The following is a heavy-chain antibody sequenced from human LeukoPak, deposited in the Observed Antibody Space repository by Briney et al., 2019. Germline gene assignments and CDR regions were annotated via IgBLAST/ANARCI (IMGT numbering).Heavy chain of an antibody. V-gene: IGHV3-33*03. D-gene: IGHD6-13*01. CDR1: GFTFPTYG. CDR2: IYFDGSKK. J-gene: IGHJ4*02. Sequence: GSLRLSCLASGFTFPTYGIHWVRQAPGKGLEWVALIYFDGSKKYYADSVKGRFTISRDNSNNTLYLEMNRLRVEDTAIYYCAKTTIAAVGAHFDHWGQGDLVTVSS. CDR3: AKTTIAAVGAHFDH.